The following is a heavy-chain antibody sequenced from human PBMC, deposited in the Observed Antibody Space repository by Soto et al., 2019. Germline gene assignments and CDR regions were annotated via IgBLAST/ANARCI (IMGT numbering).Heavy chain of an antibody. CDR3: ARDNDGYDEGGYYYYGMDV. CDR1: GGTFSSYT. CDR2: IIPILGIG. V-gene: IGHV1-69*08. J-gene: IGHJ6*02. Sequence: QVQLVQSGAEVKKPGSSVKVSCKASGGTFSSYTISWVRQAPGQGLEGMGRIIPILGIGNYALKFQGRVTITADKSTNTAYMELSNLRSEDTAVYYYARDNDGYDEGGYYYYGMDVWGQGTTVPVSS. D-gene: IGHD5-12*01.